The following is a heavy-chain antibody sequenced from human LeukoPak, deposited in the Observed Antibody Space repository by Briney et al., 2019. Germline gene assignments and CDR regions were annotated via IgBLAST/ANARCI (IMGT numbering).Heavy chain of an antibody. V-gene: IGHV4-34*01. CDR1: GGSFSGYY. Sequence: SETLSLTCAVYGGSFSGYYWSWIRQPPGKGLKWIGEINHSGSTNYNPSLKSRVTISVDTSKNQFSLKLSSVIAADTAVYYCARVRGMIVVARRLYFDYWGQGTLVTVSS. J-gene: IGHJ4*02. CDR3: ARVRGMIVVARRLYFDY. CDR2: INHSGST. D-gene: IGHD3-22*01.